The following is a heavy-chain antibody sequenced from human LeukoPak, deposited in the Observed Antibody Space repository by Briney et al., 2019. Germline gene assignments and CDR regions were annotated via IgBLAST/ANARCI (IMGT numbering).Heavy chain of an antibody. D-gene: IGHD3-10*01. J-gene: IGHJ4*02. CDR2: ISAYNDDT. CDR3: ARDTALIITPGGPDY. V-gene: IGHV1-18*01. Sequence: ASVKVSCKASGYTFASYGISWVRQAPGQGLEWMGWISAYNDDTRYAQHLQGRVTLTTDTSTGTAYMELRSPTSDDTALYYCARDTALIITPGGPDYWGQGTLVTVSS. CDR1: GYTFASYG.